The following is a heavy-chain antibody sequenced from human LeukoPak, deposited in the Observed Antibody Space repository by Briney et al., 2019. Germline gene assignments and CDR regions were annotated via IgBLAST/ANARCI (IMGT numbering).Heavy chain of an antibody. CDR2: MHPGNGNT. D-gene: IGHD2-21*02. Sequence: ASVKVSCKASGYRFISNYIKWVRQAPGLGPEWMGWMHPGNGNTRYAEKFQGRVTMTRDTSINTAYMDLTSLRSDDTAVYYCAREGSYCVGGDCYSFDFWGQGTLITVSS. CDR3: AREGSYCVGGDCYSFDF. CDR1: GYRFISNY. V-gene: IGHV1-2*02. J-gene: IGHJ4*02.